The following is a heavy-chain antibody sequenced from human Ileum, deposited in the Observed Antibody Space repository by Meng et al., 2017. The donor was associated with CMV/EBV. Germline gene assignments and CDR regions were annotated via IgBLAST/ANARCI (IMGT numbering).Heavy chain of an antibody. Sequence: QITFKESGPTLVKPTQTLTLTCTFSGFSLSTSGVGAGWIRQPPGKALEWLALIYWNAEVRYSPSLKNRLTITQDTSTNQVVLTMTNMDPVDTATYYCAHTVNYDFWTGLFDYWGQGTLVPSPQ. V-gene: IGHV2-5*01. J-gene: IGHJ4*02. D-gene: IGHD3-3*01. CDR1: GFSLSTSGVG. CDR3: AHTVNYDFWTGLFDY. CDR2: IYWNAEV.